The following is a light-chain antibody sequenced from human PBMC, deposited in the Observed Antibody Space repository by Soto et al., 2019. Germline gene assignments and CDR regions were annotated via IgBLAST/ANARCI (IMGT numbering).Light chain of an antibody. V-gene: IGKV3-20*01. CDR1: QSIKNNF. J-gene: IGKJ5*01. CDR2: GAS. Sequence: EIVLTQSPGPLSLSPGERATLSCRASQSIKNNFLAWYQQKPGQAPRLLIFGASSRSSGIPYRFSGSGSGTDFTLTVSRLEPEDFAVYYCQQYGTSPINFGQGTRLEIK. CDR3: QQYGTSPIN.